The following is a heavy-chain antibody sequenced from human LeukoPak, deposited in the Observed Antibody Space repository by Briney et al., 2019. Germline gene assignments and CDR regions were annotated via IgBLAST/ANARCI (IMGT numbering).Heavy chain of an antibody. CDR3: ARGELWGSFDY. Sequence: GGSLRLSRAASGFTFSDYYMSWIRQAPGKGLEWVSYISSSGSTIYYADSVKGRFTISRDNAKNSLYLQMNGLRAEDTAVYYCARGELWGSFDYWGQGTLVTVSS. J-gene: IGHJ4*02. D-gene: IGHD7-27*01. CDR2: ISSSGSTI. CDR1: GFTFSDYY. V-gene: IGHV3-11*01.